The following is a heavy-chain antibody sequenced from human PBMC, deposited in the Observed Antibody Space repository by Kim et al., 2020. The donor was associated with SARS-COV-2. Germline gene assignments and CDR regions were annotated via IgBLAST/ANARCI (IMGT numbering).Heavy chain of an antibody. J-gene: IGHJ4*02. CDR1: GGSFSGYY. Sequence: SETLSLTCAVYGGSFSGYYWTWIRQPPGKGLEWIGEITHSGSTNYSPSPKSRVTISADTSKNQFSLKLTSVTAADTAVYYCTRRPADVDWWCRGTPATVS. V-gene: IGHV4-34*01. CDR3: TRRPADVDW. CDR2: ITHSGST.